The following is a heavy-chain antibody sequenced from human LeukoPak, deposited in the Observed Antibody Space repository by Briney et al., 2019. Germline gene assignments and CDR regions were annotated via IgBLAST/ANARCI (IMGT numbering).Heavy chain of an antibody. CDR2: ISSSSSTI. V-gene: IGHV3-48*04. Sequence: GGSLRLSCAASGFTFSSYSMNWVRQAPGKGLEWVSYISSSSSTIYYADSVKGRFTISRDNAKNSLYLQMNSLRAEDTAVYYCARGTQWLVDAFDIWGQGTMVTVSS. D-gene: IGHD6-19*01. CDR3: ARGTQWLVDAFDI. J-gene: IGHJ3*02. CDR1: GFTFSSYS.